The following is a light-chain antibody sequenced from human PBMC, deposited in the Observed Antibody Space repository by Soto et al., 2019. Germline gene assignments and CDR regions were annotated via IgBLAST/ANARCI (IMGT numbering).Light chain of an antibody. J-gene: IGLJ2*01. V-gene: IGLV2-14*01. CDR2: EVS. CDR3: SSYTSSSTVV. Sequence: QSALPQPASVSGSPGQSITISYTGTSSDVGGYNYVSWYQQHPGKAPKLMIYEVSNRPSGVSNRFSGSKSGNTASLTISGLQAEDEADYYCSSYTSSSTVVFGGGTKLTVL. CDR1: SSDVGGYNY.